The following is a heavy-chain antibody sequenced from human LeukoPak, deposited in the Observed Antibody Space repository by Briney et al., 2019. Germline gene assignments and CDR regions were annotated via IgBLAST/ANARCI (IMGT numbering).Heavy chain of an antibody. CDR3: ARPQGGITMVRGVIRWAAFDI. Sequence: ASVKVSCKASGYTFTSYYMHWVRQAPGQGLEWMGIINPSGGSTSYAQKFQGRVTMTRDTSTSTVYMELSSLRSADTAVYYCARPQGGITMVRGVIRWAAFDIWGQGTMVTVSS. V-gene: IGHV1-46*01. CDR2: INPSGGST. D-gene: IGHD3-10*01. J-gene: IGHJ3*02. CDR1: GYTFTSYY.